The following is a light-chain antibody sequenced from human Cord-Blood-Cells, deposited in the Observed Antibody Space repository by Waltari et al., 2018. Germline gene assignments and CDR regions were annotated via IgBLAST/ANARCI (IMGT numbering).Light chain of an antibody. CDR3: SSYAGSNNLV. CDR2: EVS. J-gene: IGLJ3*02. Sequence: QSALTQPPPASGSPGQAVTLSCTGNSRDVGGFNYVSWFQQHPGKAPKLMIYEVSKRPSGVPDRFSGSKSGNTASLTGSGLQAEDEADYYCSSYAGSNNLVFGGGTKLTVL. CDR1: SRDVGGFNY. V-gene: IGLV2-8*01.